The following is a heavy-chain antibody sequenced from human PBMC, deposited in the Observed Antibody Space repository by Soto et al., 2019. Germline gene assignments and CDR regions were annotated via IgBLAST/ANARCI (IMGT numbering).Heavy chain of an antibody. CDR3: ASSDGYSSSWYAY. D-gene: IGHD6-13*01. Sequence: QVQLQESGPGLVKPSGTLSLTCAVSGGSISSSKWWSWVRQPPGKGLEWIGEIYHRGSTNYNPSLKSRVTISVDKSKNQLSLKLSSVTAADTAVYYCASSDGYSSSWYAYWGQGTLVTVSS. CDR1: GGSISSSKW. CDR2: IYHRGST. J-gene: IGHJ4*02. V-gene: IGHV4-4*02.